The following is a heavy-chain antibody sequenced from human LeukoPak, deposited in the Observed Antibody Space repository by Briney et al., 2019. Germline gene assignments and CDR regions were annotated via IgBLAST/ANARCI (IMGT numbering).Heavy chain of an antibody. CDR3: ARGPEDLAVVVTATEYFLH. V-gene: IGHV1-2*02. CDR2: INPNSGGT. CDR1: GHTFSDYD. J-gene: IGHJ1*01. D-gene: IGHD2-21*02. Sequence: ASVKVSCKTSGHTFSDYDMYWVRQAPGQGPEWMGWINPNSGGTNYAQRFQGRVTMTRDTSINTAYMELRNLRSDDTAVYYCARGPEDLAVVVTATEYFLHWGQGTLVTVSS.